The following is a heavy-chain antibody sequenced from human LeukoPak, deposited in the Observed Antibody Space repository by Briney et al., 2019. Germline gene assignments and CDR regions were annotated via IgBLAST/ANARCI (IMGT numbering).Heavy chain of an antibody. CDR3: ARVGGDFWSGYYLDY. CDR2: IIPIFGTA. V-gene: IGHV1-69*13. CDR1: GGTFSSYA. J-gene: IGHJ4*02. Sequence: GASVTVSCKASGGTFSSYAISWVRQAPGQGLEWMGGIIPIFGTANYAQRFQGRVTITADESTSTAYMELSSLRSEDTAVYYCARVGGDFWSGYYLDYWGQGTLVTVSS. D-gene: IGHD3-3*01.